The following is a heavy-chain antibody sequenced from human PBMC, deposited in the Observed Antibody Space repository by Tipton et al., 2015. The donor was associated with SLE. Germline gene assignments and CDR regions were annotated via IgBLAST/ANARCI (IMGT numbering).Heavy chain of an antibody. CDR2: INHSGST. CDR1: GGSFSGYY. CDR3: ARGPPFDY. V-gene: IGHV4-34*01. J-gene: IGHJ4*02. Sequence: TLSLTCAGYGGSFSGYYWSWIRQPPGKGLEWIGEINHSGSTNYNPSLKSRVTISVDTSKNQFALKLSSVTAADTAVYYCARGPPFDYWGQGTLVTVSS.